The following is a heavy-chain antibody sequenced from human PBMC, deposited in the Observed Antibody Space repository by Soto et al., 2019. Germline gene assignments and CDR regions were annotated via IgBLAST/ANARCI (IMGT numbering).Heavy chain of an antibody. Sequence: SETLSLTCTVSGGSIRSGDYYWSWIRQPPGKGLEWIGYIYYSGTTYYNPSLESRVSISIDTPKNQFSLKLSSVTAADTAVYYCARGYYDSSGYYVGSPIFDYWGQGTLVTVSS. J-gene: IGHJ4*02. D-gene: IGHD3-22*01. CDR2: IYYSGTT. CDR3: ARGYYDSSGYYVGSPIFDY. CDR1: GGSIRSGDYY. V-gene: IGHV4-30-4*01.